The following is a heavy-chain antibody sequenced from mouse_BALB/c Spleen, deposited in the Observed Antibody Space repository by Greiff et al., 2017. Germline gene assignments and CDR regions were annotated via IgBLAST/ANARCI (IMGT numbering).Heavy chain of an antibody. CDR3: ARGRGLPLYWYFDV. Sequence: EVNVVESGGGLVKPGGSLKLSCAASGFTFSSYAMSWVRQTPEKRLEWVASISSGGSTYYPDSVKGRFTISRDNARNILYLQMSSLRSEDTAMYYCARGRGLPLYWYFDVWGAGTTVTVSS. CDR1: GFTFSSYA. CDR2: ISSGGST. D-gene: IGHD2-2*01. J-gene: IGHJ1*01. V-gene: IGHV5-6-5*01.